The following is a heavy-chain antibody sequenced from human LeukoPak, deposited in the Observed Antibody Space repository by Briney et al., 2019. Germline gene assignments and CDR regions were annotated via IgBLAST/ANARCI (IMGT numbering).Heavy chain of an antibody. V-gene: IGHV4-59*08. D-gene: IGHD2-15*01. CDR1: GGSISTYY. J-gene: IGHJ4*02. CDR2: IYYSGST. CDR3: ARTYCRGGSCHFDY. Sequence: SETLSLTCTVSGGSISTYYWSWIRQPPGKGLEWIGYIYYSGSTDSNPSLKSRVTIPVDTSKNQISLKLSSVTAADTAVYYCARTYCRGGSCHFDYWGQGTLVTVSS.